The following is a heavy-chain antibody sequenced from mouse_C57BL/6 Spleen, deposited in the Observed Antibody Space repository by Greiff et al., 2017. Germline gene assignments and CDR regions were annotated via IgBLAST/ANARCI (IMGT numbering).Heavy chain of an antibody. CDR1: GYAFTNYL. CDR3: ARGGYDYDGYFDY. CDR2: INPGSGGT. D-gene: IGHD2-4*01. Sequence: SSGYAFTNYLIEWVKQRPGQGLEWIGVINPGSGGTNYNEKFKGKATLTADKSSSTAYMQLSSLTSEDSAVYFCARGGYDYDGYFDYWGQGTTLTVSS. J-gene: IGHJ2*01. V-gene: IGHV1-54*01.